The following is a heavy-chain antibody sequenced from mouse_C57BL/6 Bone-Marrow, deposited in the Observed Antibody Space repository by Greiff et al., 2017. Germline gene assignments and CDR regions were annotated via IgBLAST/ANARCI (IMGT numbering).Heavy chain of an antibody. J-gene: IGHJ2*01. V-gene: IGHV1-82*01. CDR3: ARSIGYTTRRFGY. D-gene: IGHD3-2*02. CDR2: IYPGDGDT. Sequence: QVQLQQSGPELVKPGASVKISCKASGYAFSSSWMNWVKQRPGKGLEWIGRIYPGDGDTNYNGKLKGKATLTADKSSSTAYMQLSSLTSEDSAVYFCARSIGYTTRRFGYWGQGTTLTVSS. CDR1: GYAFSSSW.